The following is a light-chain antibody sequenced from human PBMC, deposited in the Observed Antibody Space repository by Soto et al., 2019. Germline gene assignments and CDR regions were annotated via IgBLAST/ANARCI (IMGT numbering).Light chain of an antibody. V-gene: IGKV1-33*01. CDR2: DAS. CDR1: QDISKY. J-gene: IGKJ2*01. CDR3: QQFDTLPPA. Sequence: DIQMTQSPSSLSASVGDRVTISCQASQDISKYLNWYQQHPGKAPRLLIYDASSLDAGVPSRFSGSGSGTDFTFTIDSLQPEDIATYFCQQFDTLPPAFSQGTKLEIK.